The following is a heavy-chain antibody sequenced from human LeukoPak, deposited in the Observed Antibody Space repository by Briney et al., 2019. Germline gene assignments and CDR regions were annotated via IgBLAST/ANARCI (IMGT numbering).Heavy chain of an antibody. D-gene: IGHD3-10*01. J-gene: IGHJ4*02. V-gene: IGHV3-23*01. CDR2: ISGSGGST. Sequence: PGGSLRLSCAAYGFTFSSYAMSWVRQAPGKGLEWVSAISGSGGSTYYADSVKGRFTISRDNSKNTLYLQMNSLRAEDTAVYYCAKGFGIVISTIDYWGQGTLVTVSS. CDR1: GFTFSSYA. CDR3: AKGFGIVISTIDY.